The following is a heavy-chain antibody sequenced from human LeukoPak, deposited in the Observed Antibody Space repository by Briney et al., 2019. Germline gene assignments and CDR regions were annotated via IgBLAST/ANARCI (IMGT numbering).Heavy chain of an antibody. CDR2: INPSGGST. D-gene: IGHD4-17*01. V-gene: IGHV1-46*01. J-gene: IGHJ4*02. CDR1: GNTFTSYY. Sequence: ASVKVSCKASGNTFTSYYMHWVRQAPGQGLEWMEIINPSGGSTNYAQKFQGRVTMTRDTSTSTVYMELSSLRSEDTAVYYCARARDYGEHDYWGQGTLVTVSS. CDR3: ARARDYGEHDY.